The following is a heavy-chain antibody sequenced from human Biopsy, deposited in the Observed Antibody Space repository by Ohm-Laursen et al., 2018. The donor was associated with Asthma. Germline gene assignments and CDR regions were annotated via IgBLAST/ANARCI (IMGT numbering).Heavy chain of an antibody. CDR2: LFHSWTT. D-gene: IGHD3-22*01. CDR3: ARMITMIQAANYYSYAMDV. Sequence: TLSLTCAVSGDSINSGGYFRRWIRQPPGKGLEGVAYLFHSWTTSYNPSLKSRVTISVDRSKRQFSLKVNSVTAADTAVYYCARMITMIQAANYYSYAMDVWGQGTTVTVSS. J-gene: IGHJ6*02. CDR1: GDSINSGGYF. V-gene: IGHV4-30-2*01.